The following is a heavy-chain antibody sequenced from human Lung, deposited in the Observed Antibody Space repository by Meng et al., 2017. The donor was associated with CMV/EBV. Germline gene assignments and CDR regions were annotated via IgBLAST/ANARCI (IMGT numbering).Heavy chain of an antibody. CDR2: LSYEGSNK. CDR3: ARDLIAYSRGRYGFYFDY. J-gene: IGHJ4*02. D-gene: IGHD6-19*01. V-gene: IGHV3-30-3*01. Sequence: XSLEISXSTPGFTLRSYAMHWVRQAPGEGLEGGAVLSYEGSNKYYAASVKGRFTISRDNSKNTLYLQMNSLRAADTAVYYCARDLIAYSRGRYGFYFDYWCQGTRVTVSS. CDR1: GFTLRSYA.